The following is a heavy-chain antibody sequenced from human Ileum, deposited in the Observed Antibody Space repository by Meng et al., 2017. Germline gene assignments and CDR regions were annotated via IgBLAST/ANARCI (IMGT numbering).Heavy chain of an antibody. CDR2: IYYSGSS. CDR1: GDSISSYF. CDR3: ARWSDRTSYYSMDV. D-gene: IGHD3-22*01. J-gene: IGHJ6*02. V-gene: IGHV4-59*13. Sequence: SEILSLTCTVPGDSISSYFWSWIRQPPGRGLEWIGHIYYSGSSSYNPSLESRVTISLDTSRKHFSLKLNSVTAADTAVYYCARWSDRTSYYSMDVWGQGTTVTVSS.